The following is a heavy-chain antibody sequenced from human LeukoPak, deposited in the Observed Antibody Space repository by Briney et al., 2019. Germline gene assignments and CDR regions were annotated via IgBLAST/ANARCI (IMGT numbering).Heavy chain of an antibody. J-gene: IGHJ6*02. Sequence: GGSLRLSCAASGLTFSSYAMSWVRQAPGKGLEWVSVISGSGGSTYYADSVKGRFTISRDNSRNTLYLQMNSLGAEDTALYCCARASRSTYYAAYDMDVWGQGTTVTVSS. D-gene: IGHD3-3*01. CDR3: ARASRSTYYAAYDMDV. CDR2: ISGSGGST. V-gene: IGHV3-23*01. CDR1: GLTFSSYA.